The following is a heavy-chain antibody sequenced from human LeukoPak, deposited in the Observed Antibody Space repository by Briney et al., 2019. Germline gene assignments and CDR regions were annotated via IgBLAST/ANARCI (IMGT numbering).Heavy chain of an antibody. CDR1: GFTFSSYG. V-gene: IGHV3-23*01. Sequence: GGTLRLSCAASGFTFSSYGMSWVRQAPGKGLEWVSGISGNSGSTYYAESVKGRFTISRDNSKNTLYLQMNSLRAEDTAVYYCAKGRTTTVRFLIDYWGQGTLVTVSS. CDR2: ISGNSGST. D-gene: IGHD4-17*01. CDR3: AKGRTTTVRFLIDY. J-gene: IGHJ4*02.